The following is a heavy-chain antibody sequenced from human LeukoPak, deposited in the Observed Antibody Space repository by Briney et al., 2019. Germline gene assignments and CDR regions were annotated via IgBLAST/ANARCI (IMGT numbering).Heavy chain of an antibody. V-gene: IGHV4-34*01. CDR1: GGSFSGHY. CDR3: ARVKDPGGYYYYYYMDI. CDR2: INHSGST. D-gene: IGHD3-16*01. J-gene: IGHJ6*03. Sequence: LEILSLTCAVYGGSFSGHYWTWIRQPPGKGLEWIGEINHSGSTNYNPSLKSRVTISVDTSKNQFSLKVSSVTAADTAVYYCARVKDPGGYYYYYYMDIWGKGNTVTVSS.